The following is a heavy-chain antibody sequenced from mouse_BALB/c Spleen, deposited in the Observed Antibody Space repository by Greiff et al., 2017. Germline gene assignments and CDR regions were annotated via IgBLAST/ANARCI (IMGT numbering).Heavy chain of an antibody. D-gene: IGHD2-1*01. V-gene: IGHV14-1*02. J-gene: IGHJ3*01. CDR2: IDPENGNT. CDR3: ARRFGNYEGFAY. CDR1: GFNIKDYY. Sequence: VQLQQSGAELVRPGALVKLSCKASGFNIKDYYMHWVKQRPEQGLEWIGWIDPENGNTIYDPKFQGKASITADTSSNTAYLQLSSLTSEDTAVYYCARRFGNYEGFAYWGQGTLVTVSA.